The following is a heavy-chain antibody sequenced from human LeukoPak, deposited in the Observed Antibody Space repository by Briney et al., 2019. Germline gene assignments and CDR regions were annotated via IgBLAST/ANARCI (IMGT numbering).Heavy chain of an antibody. Sequence: GGSLRLSCAASGFTVSSNYMSWVRQAPGKGLEWVSVIYSGGSTYYADSVKGRFTISRHNSKNTLYLQMNSLRAEDTAVCYCASSVVVTAIYAFDIWGQGTMVTVSS. V-gene: IGHV3-53*04. D-gene: IGHD2-21*02. J-gene: IGHJ3*02. CDR1: GFTVSSNY. CDR2: IYSGGST. CDR3: ASSVVVTAIYAFDI.